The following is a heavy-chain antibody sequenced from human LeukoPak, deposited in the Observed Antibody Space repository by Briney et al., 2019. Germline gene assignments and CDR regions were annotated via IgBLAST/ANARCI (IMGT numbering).Heavy chain of an antibody. Sequence: SETLSLTCTVSGGSISSHYWSWIGQPPGKGLEGFGYIYYSGSTNYNPSLKSRVTISVDTSKNQFSLKLSSVTAADTAVYYCARGRRAHYYYYMDVWGKGTTVTVSS. CDR3: ARGRRAHYYYYMDV. J-gene: IGHJ6*03. CDR1: GGSISSHY. V-gene: IGHV4-59*11. CDR2: IYYSGST.